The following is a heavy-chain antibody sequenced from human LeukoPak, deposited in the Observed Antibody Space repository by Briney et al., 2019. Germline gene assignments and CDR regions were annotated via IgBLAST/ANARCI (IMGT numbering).Heavy chain of an antibody. V-gene: IGHV4-59*01. CDR2: IYYSGST. Sequence: SEALSLTCTVSGGSISSYYWSWIRQPPGKGLEWIGYIYYSGSTNYNPSLKSRVTISVDTSKNQFSLKLSSVTAADTAVYYCARGSMVRGVINEGAFDIWGQGTMVTVSS. D-gene: IGHD3-10*01. CDR1: GGSISSYY. J-gene: IGHJ3*02. CDR3: ARGSMVRGVINEGAFDI.